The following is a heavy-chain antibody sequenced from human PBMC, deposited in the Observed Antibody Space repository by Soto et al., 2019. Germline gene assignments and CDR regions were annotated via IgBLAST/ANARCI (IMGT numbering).Heavy chain of an antibody. V-gene: IGHV3-21*01. Sequence: EVQLVESGGGLVKPGGSLRLSCAASGFTFSSYSMNWVRQAPGKGLEWVSSISSSSSYIYYADSVKGRFTISRDNAKNSLYLQMNSLRAEDTAVYYCARDSGEFAFTGPPDVWGKGTTVTVSS. CDR2: ISSSSSYI. CDR3: ARDSGEFAFTGPPDV. J-gene: IGHJ6*04. CDR1: GFTFSSYS. D-gene: IGHD3-10*01.